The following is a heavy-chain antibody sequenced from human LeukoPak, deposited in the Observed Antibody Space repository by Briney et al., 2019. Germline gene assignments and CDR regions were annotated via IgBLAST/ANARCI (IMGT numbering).Heavy chain of an antibody. V-gene: IGHV4-59*01. D-gene: IGHD1-7*01. CDR1: GGSISSYY. CDR2: IYYSGSA. Sequence: SETLSLTCTVSGGSISSYYWSWIRQPPGKGLEWIGYIYYSGSANYNPSLESRVTISVDTSKNQFSLKLSSVTAADTAVYYCARARDWNYVPFDYWGQGTLVTVS. J-gene: IGHJ4*02. CDR3: ARARDWNYVPFDY.